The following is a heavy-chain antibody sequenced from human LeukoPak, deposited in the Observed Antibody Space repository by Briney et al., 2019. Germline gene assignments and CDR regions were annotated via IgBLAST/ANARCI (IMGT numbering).Heavy chain of an antibody. CDR3: ARGWHGSASPVDF. V-gene: IGHV4-59*01. Sequence: KPSETLSLTCPGAGASISSCCWSWIRQPPGMGLEWIGYIFYSGTTNYNPSLKSRVTISVDTSKNHFSLRLTSVTAADTAVYYCARGWHGSASPVDFCGPGTLVTVSS. CDR1: GASISSCC. CDR2: IFYSGTT. D-gene: IGHD3-10*01. J-gene: IGHJ4*02.